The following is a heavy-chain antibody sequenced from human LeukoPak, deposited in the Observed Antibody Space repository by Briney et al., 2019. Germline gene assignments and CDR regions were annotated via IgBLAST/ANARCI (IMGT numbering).Heavy chain of an antibody. CDR3: AIMSGSWNDY. CDR2: IRYDGSNK. J-gene: IGHJ4*02. Sequence: GGSLRLSCAAYGFTFSSYGMHWVRQAPGKGLEWVAFIRYDGSNKYYADSVKGRFTISRDNSKNTLYLQMNSLRAEDTAVYYCAIMSGSWNDYWGQGALVTVSS. V-gene: IGHV3-30*02. CDR1: GFTFSSYG. D-gene: IGHD6-6*01.